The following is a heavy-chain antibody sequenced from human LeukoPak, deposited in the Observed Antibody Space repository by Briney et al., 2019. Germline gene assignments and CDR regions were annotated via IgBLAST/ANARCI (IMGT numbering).Heavy chain of an antibody. CDR2: IKQDGSEK. D-gene: IGHD3-3*01. CDR1: GFTFSSYW. CDR3: ARIMQDYDFWTHSYYYYMDV. Sequence: GGSLRLSCAASGFTFSSYWMSWVRQAPGKGLEWVANIKQDGSEKYSVDSVKGRFTISRDNAKNSLYLQMNSLRAEDTAVYYYARIMQDYDFWTHSYYYYMDVWGKGTTVTVSS. J-gene: IGHJ6*03. V-gene: IGHV3-7*01.